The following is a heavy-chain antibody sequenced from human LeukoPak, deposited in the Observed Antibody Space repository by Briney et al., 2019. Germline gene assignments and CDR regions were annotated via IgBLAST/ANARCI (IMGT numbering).Heavy chain of an antibody. CDR1: GFTFSSYG. V-gene: IGHV3-30*02. Sequence: PGGSLRLSCAASGFTFSSYGMHWVRQAPGKGLEWVAFIRYDGSNKYYADSVKGRFTISRDSSKNTLYLQMNSLRAEDTAVYYCAKRGDTAMVTDYWGQGTLVTVSS. CDR2: IRYDGSNK. CDR3: AKRGDTAMVTDY. J-gene: IGHJ4*02. D-gene: IGHD5-18*01.